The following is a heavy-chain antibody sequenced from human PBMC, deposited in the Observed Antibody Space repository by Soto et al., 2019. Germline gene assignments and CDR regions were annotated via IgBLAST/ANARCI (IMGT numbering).Heavy chain of an antibody. CDR2: ISSSSSYI. D-gene: IGHD3-16*01. CDR1: GVTCISDW. CDR3: ARGHYDYATVMDV. Sequence: GSLRLSCAASGVTCISDWMHWVRQAPGKGLEWVSSISSSSSYIYYADSVKGRFTISRDNAKNSLYLQMNSLRAEDTAVYYCARGHYDYATVMDVWGQGTTVTVSS. V-gene: IGHV3-21*01. J-gene: IGHJ6*02.